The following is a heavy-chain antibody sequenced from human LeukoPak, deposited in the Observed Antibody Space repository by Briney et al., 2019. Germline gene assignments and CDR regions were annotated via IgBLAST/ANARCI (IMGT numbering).Heavy chain of an antibody. Sequence: SETLSLTCTVSGGSISSYYWSWIRQPPGKGLEWIGYTYYSGSTNYNPSLKSRVTISVDTSKDPFSLKRSSVTAADTAVYYCARVVGYCSSTSCYYYGMDVWGQGTTVTVSS. D-gene: IGHD2-2*01. J-gene: IGHJ6*02. V-gene: IGHV4-59*01. CDR3: ARVVGYCSSTSCYYYGMDV. CDR1: GGSISSYY. CDR2: TYYSGST.